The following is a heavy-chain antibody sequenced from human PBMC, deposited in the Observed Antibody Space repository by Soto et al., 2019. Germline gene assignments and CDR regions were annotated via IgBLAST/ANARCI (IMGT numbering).Heavy chain of an antibody. CDR3: ARETGTRRRFYYYYMDV. Sequence: GGSLRLSCAASGFTVSSNYMSWVRQAPGKGLEWVSVIYSGGSTYYADSVKGRFTISRDNSKNTLYLQMNSLRAEDTAVYYCARETGTRRRFYYYYMDVWGKGTTVTVSS. J-gene: IGHJ6*03. V-gene: IGHV3-66*01. CDR1: GFTVSSNY. CDR2: IYSGGST. D-gene: IGHD1-1*01.